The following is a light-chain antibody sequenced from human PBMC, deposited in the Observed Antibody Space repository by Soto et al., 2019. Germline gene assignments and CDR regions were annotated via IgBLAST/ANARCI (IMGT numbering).Light chain of an antibody. J-gene: IGKJ2*01. Sequence: DIVLTQTPLSSPVTLGQPASISCRSSQSLVHSDGNTYLSWFHQRPGQPPRLLIDKVSNRFSGVADRFGGSGAETDFTMKISRVEAEDVGIYFCLQATQYRPYTFGQGTKLEIK. CDR1: QSLVHSDGNTY. CDR3: LQATQYRPYT. V-gene: IGKV2-24*01. CDR2: KVS.